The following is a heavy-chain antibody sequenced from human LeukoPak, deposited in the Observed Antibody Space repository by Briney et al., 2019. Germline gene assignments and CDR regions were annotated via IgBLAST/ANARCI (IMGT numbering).Heavy chain of an antibody. Sequence: PGGSLRLSRAASGFTFSNAWMSWVRQAPGKGLEWVGRIERKTDGATTDYAAPVKGRFTISRDDSKNTLYLQMNSLKTEDTAVYYCTTHRGYSSSPTFDYWGQGNLVTVPS. D-gene: IGHD6-13*01. V-gene: IGHV3-15*04. CDR1: GFTFSNAW. J-gene: IGHJ4*02. CDR3: TTHRGYSSSPTFDY. CDR2: IERKTDGATT.